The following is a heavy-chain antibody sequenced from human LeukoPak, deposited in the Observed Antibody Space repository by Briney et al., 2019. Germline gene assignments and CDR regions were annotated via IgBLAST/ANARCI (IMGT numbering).Heavy chain of an antibody. V-gene: IGHV3-30-3*01. CDR3: ARGRITMIGWYY. D-gene: IGHD3-22*01. Sequence: GGSLRLSCAASGFTFSSYAMHWVRQAPGKGLQWVAFISDDGIKKHYADSVKGRFTISRDTSKNTLYLQMNSLRSEDTAVYYCARGRITMIGWYYWGQGTLVTVSS. CDR2: ISDDGIKK. CDR1: GFTFSSYA. J-gene: IGHJ4*02.